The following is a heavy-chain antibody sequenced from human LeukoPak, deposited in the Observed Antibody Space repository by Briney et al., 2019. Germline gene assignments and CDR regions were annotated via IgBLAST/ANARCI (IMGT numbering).Heavy chain of an antibody. J-gene: IGHJ5*02. CDR3: ARAGWAANANWFDP. CDR2: IYTSGST. Sequence: SQTLSLTCTVSGGSISSGSYYWSWIRQPAGKGLEWIGRIYTSGSTNYNPSLKSRVTISGDTSKNQFSLKLSSVTAADTAVYYCARAGWAANANWFDPWGQGTLVTVSS. D-gene: IGHD3-16*01. V-gene: IGHV4-61*02. CDR1: GGSISSGSYY.